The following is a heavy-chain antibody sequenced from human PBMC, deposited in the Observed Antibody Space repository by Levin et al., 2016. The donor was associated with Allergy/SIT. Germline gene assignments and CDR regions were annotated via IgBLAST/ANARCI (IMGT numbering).Heavy chain of an antibody. Sequence: ASVKVSCKGSGNTFTGYYLHWVRQAPGQRFEWMGIINPGRGSTTYAQKFQGRVNMTRDTSTSTVYMHLSSLRSEDTAVYYCAGSPVKPLRLDHWGQGALVTVSS. CDR2: INPGRGST. J-gene: IGHJ4*02. CDR1: GNTFTGYY. V-gene: IGHV1-46*01. D-gene: IGHD1-14*01. CDR3: AGSPVKPLRLDH.